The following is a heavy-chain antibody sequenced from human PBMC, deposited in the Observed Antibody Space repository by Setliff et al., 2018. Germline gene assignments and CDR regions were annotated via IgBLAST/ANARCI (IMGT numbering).Heavy chain of an antibody. V-gene: IGHV4-61*02. D-gene: IGHD7-27*01. CDR3: ASTDWGWGYYFDY. CDR2: LYSSGST. Sequence: PSETLSLTCTVSGGSISSGPYYWNWFRQPAGKGLEWIGRLYSSGSTNYNPSLKSRVTISVDTSKNQFSLKLSSVTAADTAVYYCASTDWGWGYYFDYWGQEPWSPSPQ. J-gene: IGHJ4*01. CDR1: GGSISSGPYY.